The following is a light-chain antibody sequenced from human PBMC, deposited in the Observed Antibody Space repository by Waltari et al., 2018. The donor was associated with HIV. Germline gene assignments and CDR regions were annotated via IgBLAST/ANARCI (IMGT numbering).Light chain of an antibody. V-gene: IGKV3-20*01. J-gene: IGKJ2*01. CDR2: GAS. Sequence: EIVLTQSPGTLSLSPGERATLSCRASQSVSSSYLAWYQQKPGQAPRLLIYGASSRATGIPDRFSGSGYGTDFTLTISRLEPEDSAVYYCQQYGSSPYTFGQGTKLEIK. CDR1: QSVSSSY. CDR3: QQYGSSPYT.